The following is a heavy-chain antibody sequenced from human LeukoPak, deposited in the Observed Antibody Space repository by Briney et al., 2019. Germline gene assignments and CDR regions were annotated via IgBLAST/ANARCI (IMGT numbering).Heavy chain of an antibody. CDR2: IKSRTDGGTT. Sequence: GGSLRLSCAASGFTLNNAWMNWVRQAPEKGPEWVGRIKSRTDGGTTDYAAPVKGRFTISRDDSKNTLYLQMNSLRTEDTAVYYCTTPGIAVAGTRGSANYWGQGTLVTVSS. CDR3: TTPGIAVAGTRGSANY. J-gene: IGHJ4*02. V-gene: IGHV3-15*01. CDR1: GFTLNNAW. D-gene: IGHD6-19*01.